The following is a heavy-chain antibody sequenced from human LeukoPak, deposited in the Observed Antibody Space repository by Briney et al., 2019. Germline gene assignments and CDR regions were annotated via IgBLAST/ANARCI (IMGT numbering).Heavy chain of an antibody. CDR3: ASMTTVVTPY. J-gene: IGHJ4*02. V-gene: IGHV3-21*01. CDR2: ISSSSSYI. D-gene: IGHD4-23*01. Sequence: GGSLRLTCAASGFTFSSYSMNWVSQAPGQGLERVSSISSSSSYIYYADSVKGRFTISRDNAKNSLYLQMNSLRAEDTAVYYCASMTTVVTPYWGQGTLVTVSS. CDR1: GFTFSSYS.